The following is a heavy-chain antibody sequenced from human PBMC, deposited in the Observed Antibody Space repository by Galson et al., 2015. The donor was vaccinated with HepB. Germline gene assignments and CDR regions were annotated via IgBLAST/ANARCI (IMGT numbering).Heavy chain of an antibody. D-gene: IGHD3-10*01. J-gene: IGHJ3*02. CDR3: ARDFITMVRESMGDAFDI. CDR2: ISYDGSNK. CDR1: GFTFSSYA. V-gene: IGHV3-30*04. Sequence: SLRLSCAASGFTFSSYAMHWVRQAPGKGLEWVAVISYDGSNKYYADSVKGRFTISRDNSKNTLYLQMNSLRAEDTAVYYCARDFITMVRESMGDAFDIWGQGTMVTVSS.